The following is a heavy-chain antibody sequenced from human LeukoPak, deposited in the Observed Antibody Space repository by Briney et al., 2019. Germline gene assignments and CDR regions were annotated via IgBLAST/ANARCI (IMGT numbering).Heavy chain of an antibody. V-gene: IGHV3-30*04. J-gene: IGHJ6*02. CDR2: ISYDGSNK. D-gene: IGHD1-26*01. CDR1: GFTFSSYA. CDR3: ARVVGSYYGMDV. Sequence: GGSLRLSCAASGFTFSSYAMHWVRQAPGKGLEWVAVISYDGSNKYYADSVKGRFTISRDNSKNTLYLQMNSLRAEDTAVFYCARVVGSYYGMDVWGQGTTVTVSS.